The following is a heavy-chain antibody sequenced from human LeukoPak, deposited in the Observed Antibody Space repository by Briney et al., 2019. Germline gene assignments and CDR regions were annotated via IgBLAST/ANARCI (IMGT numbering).Heavy chain of an antibody. CDR3: ARDSGHWYFDL. V-gene: IGHV3-74*01. D-gene: IGHD6-19*01. J-gene: IGHJ2*01. CDR2: INSDGGST. Sequence: GGSLRLSCAASGFTFSRYWMHWVRQAPGKGLVWVSRINSDGGSTSYADSVKGRFTISRDNAKSTLYLRMNSLRAEDTAVYYCARDSGHWYFDLWGRGTLVTVSS. CDR1: GFTFSRYW.